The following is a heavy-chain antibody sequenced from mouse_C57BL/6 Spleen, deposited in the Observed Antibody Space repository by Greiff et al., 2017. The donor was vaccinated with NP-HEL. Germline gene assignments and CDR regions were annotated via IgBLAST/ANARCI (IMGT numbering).Heavy chain of an antibody. D-gene: IGHD4-1*02. J-gene: IGHJ2*01. V-gene: IGHV10-1*01. CDR1: GFSFNTYA. CDR3: VRHAPQLVLDY. CDR2: IRSKSNNYAT. Sequence: EVKLVESGGGLVQPKGSLKLSCAASGFSFNTYAMNWVRQAPGKGLEWVARIRSKSNNYATYYADSVKDRFTISRDDSESMLYLQMNNLKTEDTAMYYCVRHAPQLVLDYWGQGTTLTVSS.